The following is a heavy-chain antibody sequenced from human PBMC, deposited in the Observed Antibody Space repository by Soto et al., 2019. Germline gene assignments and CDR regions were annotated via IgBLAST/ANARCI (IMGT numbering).Heavy chain of an antibody. CDR3: ARDRKAIVVWDAFDI. V-gene: IGHV4-31*03. Sequence: QVQLQESGPGLVKPSQTLSLTCTVSGGSISSGGYYWSWIRQHPGKGLEWIGYIYYSGSTYYNPSLTRRVNIXXDXSXXQFALKLSSVTAADTAVYYCARDRKAIVVWDAFDIWGQGTMVTVSS. D-gene: IGHD2-15*01. CDR1: GGSISSGGYY. CDR2: IYYSGST. J-gene: IGHJ3*02.